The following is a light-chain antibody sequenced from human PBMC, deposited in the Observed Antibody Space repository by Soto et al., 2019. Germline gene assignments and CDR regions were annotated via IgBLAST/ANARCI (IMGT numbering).Light chain of an antibody. CDR1: QSVSQY. Sequence: EIVLTQSPGTLSWSLGERATLSCRASQSVSQYLAWYQQKPGQAPRLLIYGASSRANGIPDRFSGSGSWTDFTITSNGMEPEGFAVYYCQQYSTSARLTFGHGTNMDI. CDR2: GAS. J-gene: IGKJ3*01. V-gene: IGKV3-20*01. CDR3: QQYSTSARLT.